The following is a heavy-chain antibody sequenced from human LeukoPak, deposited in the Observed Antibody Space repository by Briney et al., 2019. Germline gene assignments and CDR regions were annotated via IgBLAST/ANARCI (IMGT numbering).Heavy chain of an antibody. V-gene: IGHV4-4*07. CDR2: MYTSGST. CDR3: ARGYLTANYYDSSGYYSVSAFDI. Sequence: SETLSLTCTVSGGSISTYYWSWIQQPAGKGLEWIGRMYTSGSTDCNPSLKSRVTMSVDTSKNQFSLKLSSVTAADTAVYYCARGYLTANYYDSSGYYSVSAFDIWGQGTMVTVSS. D-gene: IGHD3-22*01. CDR1: GGSISTYY. J-gene: IGHJ3*02.